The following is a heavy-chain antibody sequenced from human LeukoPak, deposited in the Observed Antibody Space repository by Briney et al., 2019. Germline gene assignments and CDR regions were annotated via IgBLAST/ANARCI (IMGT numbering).Heavy chain of an antibody. D-gene: IGHD3-9*01. CDR3: AHSHIRITSQNIVRSNWFDP. Sequence: SGPTLVNPTQTLTLTCTFSGFSLSTSGVGVGWIRQPPGKALEWLALIYWNDDKRYNPSLKSRLTITKDTSKNQVVLTMTNMDPVDTATYYCAHSHIRITSQNIVRSNWFDPWGQGTLVTVSS. CDR2: IYWNDDK. CDR1: GFSLSTSGVG. J-gene: IGHJ5*02. V-gene: IGHV2-5*01.